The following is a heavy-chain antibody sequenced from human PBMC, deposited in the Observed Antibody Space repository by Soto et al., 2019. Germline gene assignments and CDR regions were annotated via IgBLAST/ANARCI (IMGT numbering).Heavy chain of an antibody. CDR3: AKLGRAAPAFYYGMDV. J-gene: IGHJ6*02. Sequence: EVQLLESGGGLVQPGGSLRLSCAASGFTFSSYAMSWVRQAPGKGLEWVSAISGSGGSTYYADAVKGRFTISRDNSKNTLYLQMNSLRAEDTAVYYCAKLGRAAPAFYYGMDVWGQGTTVTVSS. V-gene: IGHV3-23*01. CDR2: ISGSGGST. CDR1: GFTFSSYA. D-gene: IGHD6-6*01.